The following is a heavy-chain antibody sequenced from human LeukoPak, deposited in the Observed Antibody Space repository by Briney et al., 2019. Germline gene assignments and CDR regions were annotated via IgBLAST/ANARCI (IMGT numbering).Heavy chain of an antibody. CDR2: INPNSGGT. CDR1: GYTFTSYG. D-gene: IGHD2-15*01. Sequence: ASVKVSCKASGYTFTSYGISWVRQAPGQGLEWMGWINPNSGGTNSAQKFQGRVTMTRDTSISTAYMELSRLQSDDTAVYYCGWSPNTFYLDYWGQGTLVTVSS. J-gene: IGHJ4*02. CDR3: GWSPNTFYLDY. V-gene: IGHV1-2*02.